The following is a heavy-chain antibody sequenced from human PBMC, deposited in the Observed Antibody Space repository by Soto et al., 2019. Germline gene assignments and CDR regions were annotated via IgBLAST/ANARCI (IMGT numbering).Heavy chain of an antibody. CDR2: INMYSGDA. D-gene: IGHD3-22*01. CDR1: GYTFTSYG. V-gene: IGHV1-18*01. J-gene: IGHJ4*02. Sequence: QVRLEQSGPEVKKTGASVKVSCQSSGYTFTSYGISWVRQAPGQCLEWMGWINMYSGDANYAQSFQDRFNMSRDTSTNTDYLELRTLRSDDTAVYYCARALYYYDNSGLAYWGQGTLLTVSS. CDR3: ARALYYYDNSGLAY.